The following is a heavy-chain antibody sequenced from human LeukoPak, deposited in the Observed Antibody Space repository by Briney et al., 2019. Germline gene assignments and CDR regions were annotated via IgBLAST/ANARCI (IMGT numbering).Heavy chain of an antibody. D-gene: IGHD6-19*01. Sequence: SETLSLTCSVSGRSVRSYYWSWIRQFAGKELQWIGYIYTSGSTDYNPSLKSRVTISVDRSRNLIFLNLRSVTAADTAVYYCAGGPAWAGTAFDFWGQGSRVTVSS. CDR1: GRSVRSYY. CDR3: AGGPAWAGTAFDF. CDR2: IYTSGST. V-gene: IGHV4-4*09. J-gene: IGHJ4*02.